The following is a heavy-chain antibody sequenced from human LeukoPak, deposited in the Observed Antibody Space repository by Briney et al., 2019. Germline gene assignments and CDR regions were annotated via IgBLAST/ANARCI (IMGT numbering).Heavy chain of an antibody. D-gene: IGHD6-13*01. J-gene: IGHJ6*04. CDR3: AKDQQQLVLHYYYYYGMDV. V-gene: IGHV3-23*01. CDR1: GFTFSSYA. Sequence: GGSLRLSCAASGFTFSSYAMSWVRQAPGKGLEWVSAISGSGGSTYFADSVKGRFTISRDNSKNTLYLQMNSLRAEDTAVYYCAKDQQQLVLHYYYYYGMDVWGKGTTVTVSS. CDR2: ISGSGGST.